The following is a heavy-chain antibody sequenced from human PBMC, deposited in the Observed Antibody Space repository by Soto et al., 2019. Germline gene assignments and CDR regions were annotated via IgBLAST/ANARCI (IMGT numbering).Heavy chain of an antibody. CDR1: GGSIRSYY. CDR3: ARSRTTVTPSGFQH. J-gene: IGHJ1*01. Sequence: PSETLSLTCAVSGGSIRSYYWSWIRQPPGKGLEWIGYIYYSGSTNYNPSLKSRVTISVDTSKNQFSLKLSSVTAADTAVYYCARSRTTVTPSGFQHWGQGTLVTVS. CDR2: IYYSGST. D-gene: IGHD4-17*01. V-gene: IGHV4-59*01.